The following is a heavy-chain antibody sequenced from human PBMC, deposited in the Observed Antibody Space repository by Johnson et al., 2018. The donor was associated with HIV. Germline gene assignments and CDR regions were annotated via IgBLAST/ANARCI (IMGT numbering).Heavy chain of an antibody. D-gene: IGHD2-2*01. V-gene: IGHV3-33*01. CDR3: ARETRDDACDI. CDR1: GFTFSTYG. CDR2: MWYDGSNK. Sequence: QVQLVESGGGVVQPGRSLRLSCAASGFTFSTYGMHWVRQAPGKGLEWVAVMWYDGSNKYYADSVKGRFTISRDNSKNTLYLQMNSLRAEDTAMYYCARETRDDACDIWGKGTMVTVSS. J-gene: IGHJ3*02.